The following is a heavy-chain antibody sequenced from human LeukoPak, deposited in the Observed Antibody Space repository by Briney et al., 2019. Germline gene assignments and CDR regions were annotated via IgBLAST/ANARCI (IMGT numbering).Heavy chain of an antibody. CDR2: IRYDGNNK. CDR3: TKKVSGNYCFDH. Sequence: PGGSLRLSCVASGFIFSSYGMHWVRQAPGKGLEWVAFIRYDGNNKYYADSVKGRFTISRDNSKNTLYLQMNSLSVEDTAVYYFTKKVSGNYCFDHWGQGTLVTVSS. D-gene: IGHD6-19*01. J-gene: IGHJ4*02. V-gene: IGHV3-30*02. CDR1: GFIFSSYG.